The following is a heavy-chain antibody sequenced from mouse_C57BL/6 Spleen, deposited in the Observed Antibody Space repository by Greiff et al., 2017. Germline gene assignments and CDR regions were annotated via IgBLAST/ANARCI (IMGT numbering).Heavy chain of an antibody. D-gene: IGHD2-1*01. CDR3: ARGDYGNYAMDY. Sequence: VQLKESGPELVKPGDSVKISCKASGYSFTGYFMNWVMQSHGKSLEWIGRINPYNGDTFSNQKFKGKATLTVDKSSSTAHMELRSLTSEDSAVYYCARGDYGNYAMDYWGQGTSVTVSS. V-gene: IGHV1-20*01. J-gene: IGHJ4*01. CDR1: GYSFTGYF. CDR2: INPYNGDT.